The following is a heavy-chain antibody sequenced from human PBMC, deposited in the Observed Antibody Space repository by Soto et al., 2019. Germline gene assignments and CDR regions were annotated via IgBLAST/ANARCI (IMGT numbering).Heavy chain of an antibody. CDR1: GGSISSYY. CDR3: ARDNHHITMLRGVIGNFDY. J-gene: IGHJ4*02. V-gene: IGHV4-59*12. Sequence: SDTLSLTCTVSGGSISSYYWSWIRQPPGKGLEWIGYIYYSGSTNYNPSLKSRVTISVDTSKNQFSLKLSSVTAADTAVYYCARDNHHITMLRGVIGNFDYWGQGTLVTVSS. D-gene: IGHD3-10*01. CDR2: IYYSGST.